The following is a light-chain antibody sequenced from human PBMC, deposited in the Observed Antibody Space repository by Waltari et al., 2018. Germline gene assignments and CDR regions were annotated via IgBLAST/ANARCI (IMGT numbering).Light chain of an antibody. CDR1: SSDVGIYDY. Sequence: QSALTQPASVSGSPGQSITISCPGTSSDVGIYDYVSWFQHHPGKAPKLIIYDVTNRPSGVSSRFSGSKSGNTASLTISGLQAEDEADYFCSSYTTSTTLVFGGGTKLSVL. CDR2: DVT. V-gene: IGLV2-14*03. CDR3: SSYTTSTTLV. J-gene: IGLJ2*01.